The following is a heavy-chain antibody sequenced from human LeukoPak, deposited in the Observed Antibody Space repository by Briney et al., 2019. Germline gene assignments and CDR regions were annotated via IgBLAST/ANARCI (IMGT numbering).Heavy chain of an antibody. CDR3: ARHPWGIKVADY. D-gene: IGHD3-16*01. Sequence: GESLKISCKGSGYSFTSNWIGWVRQMPGKGLELMGIIYPGGSETTYSPSFQGQVTISADKSVTTAYLQWHSLKASDTAMYYCARHPWGIKVADYWGQGTLVTVSS. J-gene: IGHJ4*02. CDR1: GYSFTSNW. CDR2: IYPGGSET. V-gene: IGHV5-51*01.